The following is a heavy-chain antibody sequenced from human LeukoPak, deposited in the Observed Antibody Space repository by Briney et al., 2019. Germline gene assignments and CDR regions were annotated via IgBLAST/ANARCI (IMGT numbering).Heavy chain of an antibody. CDR3: ATHPYDSSGYPSQLEDY. CDR2: ISSSSSYT. CDR1: GFTFSDYY. D-gene: IGHD3-22*01. V-gene: IGHV3-11*06. J-gene: IGHJ4*02. Sequence: TGGSLRLSCAASGFTFSDYYMSRIRQAPGKGLEWVSYISSSSSYTNYADSVKGRFTISRDNAKNSLYLQMNSLRAEDTAVYYCATHPYDSSGYPSQLEDYWGQGTLVTVSS.